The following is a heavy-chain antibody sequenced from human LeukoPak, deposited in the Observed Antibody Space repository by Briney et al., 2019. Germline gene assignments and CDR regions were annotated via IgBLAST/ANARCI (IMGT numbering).Heavy chain of an antibody. CDR1: GGSISSSSYY. V-gene: IGHV4-39*01. Sequence: SETLSLTCTVSGGSISSSSYYWGWIRQPPGKGLEWIGSIYYSGSTYYNPSLKSRVTISVHTSKTKFSLKLSSVTAADTAVYYCARHESQLWSTGRLNYFDYWGQGTLVTVSS. CDR2: IYYSGST. J-gene: IGHJ4*02. D-gene: IGHD5-18*01. CDR3: ARHESQLWSTGRLNYFDY.